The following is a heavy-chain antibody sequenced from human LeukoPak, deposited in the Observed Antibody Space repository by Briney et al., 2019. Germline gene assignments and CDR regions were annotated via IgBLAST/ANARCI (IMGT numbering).Heavy chain of an antibody. CDR1: GFTFSSYS. V-gene: IGHV3-21*01. CDR3: ARVASSSWSAHFDY. J-gene: IGHJ4*02. Sequence: GGSLRLSCAASGFTFSSYSMNWVRQAPGKGLEWVSSTSSSSNYIYSADSVKGRFTISRDNAKNPLYLQMNSLRAEDTAVYFCARVASSSWSAHFDYWGQGTLVTVSS. D-gene: IGHD6-13*01. CDR2: TSSSSNYI.